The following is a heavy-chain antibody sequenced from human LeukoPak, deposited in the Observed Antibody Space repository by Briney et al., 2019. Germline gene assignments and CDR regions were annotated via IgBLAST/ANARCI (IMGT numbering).Heavy chain of an antibody. Sequence: PSETLSLTCTVSGGSISSYYWSWIRQPPGKGLEWIGYIYYSGSTNYNPSLKSRVTMSVDTSKNQFSLKLSSVTAADTAVYYCAREVVVAATYDYWGQGTLVTVSS. CDR1: GGSISSYY. CDR2: IYYSGST. CDR3: AREVVVAATYDY. D-gene: IGHD2-15*01. J-gene: IGHJ4*02. V-gene: IGHV4-59*12.